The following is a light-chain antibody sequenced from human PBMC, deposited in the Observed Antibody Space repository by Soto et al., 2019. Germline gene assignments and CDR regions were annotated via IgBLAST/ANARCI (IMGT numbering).Light chain of an antibody. CDR3: QAWDSSTAV. V-gene: IGLV3-1*01. Sequence: SYELTQPPSVSVSPGQTASITCSGDRLGDKYACWYQQKPGQSPVLVNYQDSKRPSGIPERFSGSKSGNTATLTISGTQAMDEADYYCQAWDSSTAVFGGGTKLTVL. CDR2: QDS. CDR1: RLGDKY. J-gene: IGLJ2*01.